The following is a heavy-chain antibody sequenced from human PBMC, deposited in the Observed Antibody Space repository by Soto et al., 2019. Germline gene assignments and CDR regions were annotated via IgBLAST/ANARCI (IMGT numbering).Heavy chain of an antibody. CDR2: NYYSGST. J-gene: IGHJ3*02. CDR3: GRRARGGVTTPRAIEI. Sequence: PSETLSLTCTVSGGSISSSSYYCGWIGKPPGTGLQWMGRNYYSGSTYYNPSLKCRVTISVDTCKYQFYQNLRYVPTAVPAVYYCGRRARGGVTTPRAIEIWGQATMVTVSS. CDR1: GGSISSSSYY. V-gene: IGHV4-39*01. D-gene: IGHD3-3*01.